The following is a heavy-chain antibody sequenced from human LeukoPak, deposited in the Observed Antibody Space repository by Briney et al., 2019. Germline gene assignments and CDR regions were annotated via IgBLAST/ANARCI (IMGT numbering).Heavy chain of an antibody. CDR2: IIPILGIA. V-gene: IGHV1-69*04. D-gene: IGHD2-8*01. Sequence: SVKVSCKASGGTSSSYAISWVRQAPGQGLEWMGRIIPILGIANYAQKFQGRVTITADKSTSTAYMELSSLRSEDTAVYYCARGSLVFPFDYWGQGTLVTVSS. CDR3: ARGSLVFPFDY. CDR1: GGTSSSYA. J-gene: IGHJ4*02.